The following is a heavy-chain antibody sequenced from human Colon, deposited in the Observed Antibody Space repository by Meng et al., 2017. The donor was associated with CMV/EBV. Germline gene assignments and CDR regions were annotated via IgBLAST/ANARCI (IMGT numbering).Heavy chain of an antibody. D-gene: IGHD2-8*01. V-gene: IGHV3-21*01. CDR3: ARDSQEFTNTNWPEP. J-gene: IGHJ5*02. CDR2: ISSSSSYI. CDR1: GFTFSKYS. Sequence: GGSLRLSCAASGFTFSKYSINWVRQAPGKGLEWVSSISSSSSYIYYADSVKGRFTISRDNAKNSLYLQMTSLRAEDTAVYYCARDSQEFTNTNWPEPWGQGTLVTVSS.